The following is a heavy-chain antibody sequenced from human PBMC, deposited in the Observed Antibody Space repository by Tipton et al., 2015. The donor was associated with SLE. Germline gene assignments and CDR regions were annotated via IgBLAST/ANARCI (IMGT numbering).Heavy chain of an antibody. D-gene: IGHD5-24*01. CDR3: ARAGGGYKWEAFDI. Sequence: TLSLTCTVSGVSISSYYWSWIRQPPGKGLEWIGYIYYSGSTNYNPSLKSRVTISVDTSKNQFSLKLSSVTAADTAVYYCARAGGGYKWEAFDIWGQGTMVTVSS. V-gene: IGHV4-59*01. J-gene: IGHJ3*02. CDR1: GVSISSYY. CDR2: IYYSGST.